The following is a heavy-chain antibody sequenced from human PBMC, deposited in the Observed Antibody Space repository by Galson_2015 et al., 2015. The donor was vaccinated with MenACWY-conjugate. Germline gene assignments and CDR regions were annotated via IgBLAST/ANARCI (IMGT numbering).Heavy chain of an antibody. D-gene: IGHD3/OR15-3a*01. CDR1: GAAISSYY. V-gene: IGHV4-59*01. J-gene: IGHJ6*03. Sequence: LQESGPGLVKPSETLSLTCTVSGAAISSYYWHWIRQSPGKRLEWIGKIYFSALTNYNPSLESRVTFSVDTSNNQVSLKLTSVTAADTAVYYCARSPRVSGLRVNQYYYYLDVWGKGTTVTVSS. CDR2: IYFSALT. CDR3: ARSPRVSGLRVNQYYYYLDV.